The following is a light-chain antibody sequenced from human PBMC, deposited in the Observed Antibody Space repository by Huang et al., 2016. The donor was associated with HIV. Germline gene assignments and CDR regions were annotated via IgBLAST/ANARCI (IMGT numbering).Light chain of an antibody. CDR2: GAS. J-gene: IGKJ1*01. CDR3: QQYAKWPPA. CDR1: GSVTGT. Sequence: EIVMTQSPATLSVSPGERATLSCRASGSVTGTLAWYQQKPGQAPRRRIAGASTRATGSPGRFSGSGSETEFTRTISSLQSEDFAVYYCQQYAKWPPAFGQGTKVEIK. V-gene: IGKV3-15*01.